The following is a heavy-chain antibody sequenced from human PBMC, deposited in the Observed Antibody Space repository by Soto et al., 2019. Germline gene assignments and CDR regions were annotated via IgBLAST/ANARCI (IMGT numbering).Heavy chain of an antibody. V-gene: IGHV3-48*02. CDR3: AVLRADYYDSSGYYPGTFDY. CDR2: ISSSSSTI. CDR1: GFTFSSYS. D-gene: IGHD3-22*01. Sequence: GGSLRLSCAASGFTFSSYSMNWVRQAPGKGLEWVSYISSSSSTIYYADSVKGRFTISRDNAKNSLYLQMNSLRDEDTAVYYGAVLRADYYDSSGYYPGTFDYWGQGTLVTVSS. J-gene: IGHJ4*02.